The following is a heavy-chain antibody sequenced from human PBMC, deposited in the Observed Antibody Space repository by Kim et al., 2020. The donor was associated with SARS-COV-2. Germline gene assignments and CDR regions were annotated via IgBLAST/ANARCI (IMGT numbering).Heavy chain of an antibody. CDR3: ANRSPRSPG. V-gene: IGHV3-53*01. CDR2: LYSGGGT. CDR1: GFNVSVNY. J-gene: IGHJ4*02. D-gene: IGHD6-13*01. Sequence: GGSLRLSCAASGFNVSVNYMRWVRQAPGKWLEFVSILYSGGGTYYADSVKGRFTISRDSSKNTVFLQMNSLSAADTAVYYCANRSPRSPGWGQGTLVTVSS.